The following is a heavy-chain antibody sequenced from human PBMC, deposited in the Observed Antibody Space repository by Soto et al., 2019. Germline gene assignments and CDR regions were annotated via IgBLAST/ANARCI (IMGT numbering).Heavy chain of an antibody. CDR1: GFPFSTYE. D-gene: IGHD4-17*01. V-gene: IGHV3-48*03. Sequence: PGGSLRLSCAASGFPFSTYEMNWVRQAPGKGLECVSYISSSGSTINDADSVKGRFTISRDNAKNSLYLQMNSLRAEDTAVYYCARSGAPGYAFDIWGQGTMVTVSS. CDR2: ISSSGSTI. CDR3: ARSGAPGYAFDI. J-gene: IGHJ3*02.